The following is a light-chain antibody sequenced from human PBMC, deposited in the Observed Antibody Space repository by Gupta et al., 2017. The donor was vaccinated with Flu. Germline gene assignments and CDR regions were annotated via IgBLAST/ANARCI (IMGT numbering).Light chain of an antibody. V-gene: IGKV1-39*01. CDR3: QQSYNSHPYT. CDR2: AAS. J-gene: IGKJ2*01. Sequence: DIQMTQSASFLSASLGDRVTISCRASQSISRYLSWYQQKPGRAPKLLIYAASTLQSGVPSRFSGSGSGTDFTLTINSLQPEDFATYYCQQSYNSHPYTFGQGTRLDVK. CDR1: QSISRY.